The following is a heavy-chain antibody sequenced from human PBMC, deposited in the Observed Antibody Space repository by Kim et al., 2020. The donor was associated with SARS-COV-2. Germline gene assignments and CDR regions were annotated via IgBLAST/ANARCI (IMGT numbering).Heavy chain of an antibody. CDR1: GGTFSSYA. CDR3: ARVVPIFGVVVRQNYYYYGMDV. J-gene: IGHJ6*02. CDR2: IIPIFGTA. Sequence: SVKVSCKASGGTFSSYAISWVRQAPGQGLEWMGGIIPIFGTANYAQKFQGRVTITADESTSTAYMELSSLRSEDTAMYYCARVVPIFGVVVRQNYYYYGMDVWGQGTTVTVSS. D-gene: IGHD3-3*01. V-gene: IGHV1-69*13.